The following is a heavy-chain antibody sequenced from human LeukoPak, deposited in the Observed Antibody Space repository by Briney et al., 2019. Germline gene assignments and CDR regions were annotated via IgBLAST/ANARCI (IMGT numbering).Heavy chain of an antibody. CDR1: GYTFTSYG. V-gene: IGHV1-2*06. Sequence: ASVKVSCKASGYTFTSYGISWVRQAPGQGLEWMGRINPNSGGTNYAQKFQGRVTMTRDTSISTAYMELSRLRSDDTAVYYCARVRGYYYGMDVWGQGTTVTVSS. CDR3: ARVRGYYYGMDV. J-gene: IGHJ6*02. D-gene: IGHD2-21*01. CDR2: INPNSGGT.